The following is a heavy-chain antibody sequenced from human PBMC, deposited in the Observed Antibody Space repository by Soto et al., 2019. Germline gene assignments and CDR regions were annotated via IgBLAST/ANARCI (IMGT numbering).Heavy chain of an antibody. CDR2: ISSTSSTI. D-gene: IGHD2-2*02. Sequence: GGSLRLSCASSGFSFGSFSMNWVRQAPGKGREWVSYISSTSSTIYYGDSVKGRFTISRDNAKNSLYLQMNSLRDEDTAVYYCAREGGRHCSPTRCYNAFDIWGQGTMVTVSS. V-gene: IGHV3-48*02. CDR1: GFSFGSFS. J-gene: IGHJ3*02. CDR3: AREGGRHCSPTRCYNAFDI.